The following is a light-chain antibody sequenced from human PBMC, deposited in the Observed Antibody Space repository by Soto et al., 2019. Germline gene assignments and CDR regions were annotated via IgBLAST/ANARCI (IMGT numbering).Light chain of an antibody. CDR2: EVS. CDR1: SSDVGGYNF. J-gene: IGLJ2*01. V-gene: IGLV2-14*01. Sequence: QSALTQPASVSGSPGQSITISCTGTSSDVGGYNFVSWYQQHPGKAPKLMIYEVSNRPSGVSNRFSGSKSGNTASLTISGLRTEDEADYYCSSYTSTNTLEFGGGTKSPS. CDR3: SSYTSTNTLE.